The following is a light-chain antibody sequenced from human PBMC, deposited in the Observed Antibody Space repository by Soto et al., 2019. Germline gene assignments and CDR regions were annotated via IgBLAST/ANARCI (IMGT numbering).Light chain of an antibody. V-gene: IGLV1-47*01. CDR1: SSNIGSNY. CDR2: RNN. Sequence: QSVLTQPPSASGTPGQRVTISCSGSSSNIGSNYVCWYQQLPGTAPKLLISRNNQRPSGVPDRFSGSKSGTSASLAISGLRSEDEADYYCAAWADSLSGFYVFGTGTKLTVL. CDR3: AAWADSLSGFYV. J-gene: IGLJ1*01.